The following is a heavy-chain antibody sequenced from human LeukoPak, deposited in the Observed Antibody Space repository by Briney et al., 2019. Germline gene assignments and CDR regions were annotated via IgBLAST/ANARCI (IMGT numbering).Heavy chain of an antibody. V-gene: IGHV1-2*02. CDR1: GYTFTGYY. Sequence: EASVKVSCKASGYTFTGYYMHWVRQAPGQGLEWMGWINPNSGGTNYAQKFQGRVTMTRDTSISTAYMELSRLRSDDTAVYYCARELPIAAAGSVYYWGQGTLVTVSS. CDR3: ARELPIAAAGSVYY. D-gene: IGHD6-13*01. J-gene: IGHJ4*02. CDR2: INPNSGGT.